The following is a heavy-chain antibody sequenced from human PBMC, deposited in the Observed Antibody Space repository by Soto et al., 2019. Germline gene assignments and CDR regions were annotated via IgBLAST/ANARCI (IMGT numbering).Heavy chain of an antibody. CDR2: ISAYNGDT. CDR1: GYTFTNYG. J-gene: IGHJ6*03. Sequence: QVQLLQSGAEVKKPGASVKVSCKASGYTFTNYGITWVRQAPGQGLEWMGWISAYNGDTHYTQRLQGRVTMTTDTSTSTAYMELRGLRSDDTAVYYCARVRKPVGYFYYYMDVWGKGTTVTVSS. V-gene: IGHV1-18*01. CDR3: ARVRKPVGYFYYYMDV.